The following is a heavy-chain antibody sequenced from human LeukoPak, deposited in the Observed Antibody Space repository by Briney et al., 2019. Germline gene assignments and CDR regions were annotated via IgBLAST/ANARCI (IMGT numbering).Heavy chain of an antibody. CDR3: ARVYGDYGDRYFDL. CDR1: GGSISSYY. D-gene: IGHD4-17*01. J-gene: IGHJ2*01. Sequence: PSETLSLTCTVSGGSISSYYWSWIRQPPGKGLEWIGYIYYSGSTNYNPSLKSRVTISVDTSKNQFSLKLSSVTAADTAVYYCARVYGDYGDRYFDLWGRGTLVTVSS. V-gene: IGHV4-59*01. CDR2: IYYSGST.